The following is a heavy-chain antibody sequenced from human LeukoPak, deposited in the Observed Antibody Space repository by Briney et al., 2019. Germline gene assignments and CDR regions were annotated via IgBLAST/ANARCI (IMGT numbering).Heavy chain of an antibody. Sequence: SETQSLACAVSGVSISGSYYYWGWIRQPPGKGLEWIGNIYYSGSTYYNASLQSRVTISIDTSKNQFSLRLNSVTAADTAMYFCVKSGGYGLIDYWGQGTLVTVSS. CDR1: GVSISGSYYY. V-gene: IGHV4-39*01. D-gene: IGHD1-26*01. J-gene: IGHJ4*02. CDR3: VKSGGYGLIDY. CDR2: IYYSGST.